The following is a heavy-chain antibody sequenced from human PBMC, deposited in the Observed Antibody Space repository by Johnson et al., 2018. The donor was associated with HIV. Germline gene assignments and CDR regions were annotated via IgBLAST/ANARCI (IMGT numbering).Heavy chain of an antibody. CDR1: GFTFGDYG. CDR2: IRSKAYGGTT. D-gene: IGHD5-18*01. J-gene: IGHJ3*02. CDR3: ARDHGGYSYGYRVGAFDI. Sequence: VQLVESGGGLVQPGRSLRLSCTASGFTFGDYGLSWFRQAPGKGLEWKAFIRSKAYGGTTEYAASVKGRFTISRDDSKSIAYLQMNSLKTEDTAMYYCARDHGGYSYGYRVGAFDIWGQGTMVTVSS. V-gene: IGHV3-49*03.